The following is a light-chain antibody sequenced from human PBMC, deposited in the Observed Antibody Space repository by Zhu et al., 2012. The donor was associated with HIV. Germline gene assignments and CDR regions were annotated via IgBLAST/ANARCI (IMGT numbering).Light chain of an antibody. CDR1: QTVISY. J-gene: IGKJ5*01. CDR2: GAS. Sequence: TQSPATLSLTPGERATLSCRASQTVISYLSWYQQKPGQTPRLLIYGASTRATGIPARFSGSGSGTEFTLTINSVQSEDFAVYYCQQYNAWPSFGQGTRLEIK. V-gene: IGKV3-15*01. CDR3: QQYNAWPS.